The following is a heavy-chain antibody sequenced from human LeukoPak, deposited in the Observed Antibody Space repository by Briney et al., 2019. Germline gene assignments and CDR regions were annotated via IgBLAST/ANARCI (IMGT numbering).Heavy chain of an antibody. D-gene: IGHD6-19*01. CDR1: GYTFTGYY. CDR2: INPNSGGT. CDR3: AREAVAAPTTDAFDI. Sequence: ASVKVSCKASGYTFTGYYMHWVRQAPGQGLEWMGWINPNSGGTNYAQKFQGRVTITADESTSTAYMELSSLGSEDTAVYYCAREAVAAPTTDAFDIWGQGTMVTVSS. J-gene: IGHJ3*02. V-gene: IGHV1-2*02.